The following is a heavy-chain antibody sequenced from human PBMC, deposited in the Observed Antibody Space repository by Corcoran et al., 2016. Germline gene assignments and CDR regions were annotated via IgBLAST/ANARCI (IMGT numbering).Heavy chain of an antibody. V-gene: IGHV5-51*01. CDR3: ARQLDSYYDRSGYQVLDAFDI. D-gene: IGHD3-22*01. CDR2: IYPGDSDT. J-gene: IGHJ3*02. CDR1: GYSFTSYW. Sequence: EVQLVQSGAEVKKPGESLKISCKGSGYSFTSYWIGWVRQMPGKGLEWIGIIYPGDSDTRYSPSFQGQVTISADKSISTAYLQWSSLKASDTAMYYWARQLDSYYDRSGYQVLDAFDIWGQGTMVTVSS.